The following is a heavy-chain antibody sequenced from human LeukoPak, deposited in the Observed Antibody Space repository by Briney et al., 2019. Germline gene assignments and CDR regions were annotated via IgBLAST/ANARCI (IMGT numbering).Heavy chain of an antibody. Sequence: ASVKVSCKASGYTFTSHGISWVRQAPGQGLEWMGWISAYSGNTNSAKKFHGRLTMTTDTSTSTAYMEMTSLRSDDTAVYYCARVVPEDALTGYNDYWGQGTLVTVSS. D-gene: IGHD3-9*01. J-gene: IGHJ4*02. CDR1: GYTFTSHG. CDR3: ARVVPEDALTGYNDY. V-gene: IGHV1-18*01. CDR2: ISAYSGNT.